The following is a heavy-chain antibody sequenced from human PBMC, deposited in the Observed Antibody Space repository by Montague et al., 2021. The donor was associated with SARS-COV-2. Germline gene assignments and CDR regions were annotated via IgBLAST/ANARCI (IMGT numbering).Heavy chain of an antibody. D-gene: IGHD2-2*01. Sequence: PALVKPTQTLALTCTFSGFSLSTSGMCVSWIRQPPGKALEWLARIDWDDDKYYSTSLKTRLTISKDTSKNRVVLTMTNMDPVDTATYYCARMDAGPTSYDYWGQGTLVTVSS. CDR3: ARMDAGPTSYDY. CDR2: IDWDDDK. V-gene: IGHV2-70*11. CDR1: GFSLSTSGMC. J-gene: IGHJ4*02.